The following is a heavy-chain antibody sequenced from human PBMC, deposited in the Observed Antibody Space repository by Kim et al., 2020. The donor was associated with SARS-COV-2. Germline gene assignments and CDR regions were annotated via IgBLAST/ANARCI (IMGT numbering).Heavy chain of an antibody. Sequence: QKFQGRVTMTRDTSTSTVYMELSSLRSEDTAVYYCARAISIAVAGYYFDYWGQGTLVTVSS. D-gene: IGHD6-19*01. J-gene: IGHJ4*02. V-gene: IGHV1-46*01. CDR3: ARAISIAVAGYYFDY.